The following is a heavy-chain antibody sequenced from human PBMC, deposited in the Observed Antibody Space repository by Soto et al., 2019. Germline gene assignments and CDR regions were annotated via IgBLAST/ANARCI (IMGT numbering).Heavy chain of an antibody. J-gene: IGHJ4*02. CDR3: ARVHSSSWYEDGAYFDY. Sequence: QVQLQESGPGLVKPSQTLSLTCTVSGGSISSGGYYWSWIRQHPGKGLEWIGYIYYSGSTYYNPSLNSRVTISVDTSKNQFSLKLSSVTVADTAVYYCARVHSSSWYEDGAYFDYWGQGTLVTVSS. V-gene: IGHV4-31*03. CDR1: GGSISSGGYY. D-gene: IGHD6-13*01. CDR2: IYYSGST.